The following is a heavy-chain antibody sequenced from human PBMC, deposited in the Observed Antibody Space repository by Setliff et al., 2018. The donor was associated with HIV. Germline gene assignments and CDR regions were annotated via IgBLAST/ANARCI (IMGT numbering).Heavy chain of an antibody. CDR3: ASDSPAARFEELEDHYYYFMDV. Sequence: ASVKVSCKASGGTFSNYAISWVRQAPGQGLEWMGGIIPIFGTANYAQNFGGRVTITADQSTTTSYLQLNSLRFEDTAIYYCASDSPAARFEELEDHYYYFMDVWGKGTTVTVSS. CDR2: IIPIFGTA. D-gene: IGHD3-10*01. V-gene: IGHV1-69*13. CDR1: GGTFSNYA. J-gene: IGHJ6*03.